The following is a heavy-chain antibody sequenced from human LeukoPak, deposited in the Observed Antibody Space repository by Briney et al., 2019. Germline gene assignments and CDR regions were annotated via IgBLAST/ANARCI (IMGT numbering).Heavy chain of an antibody. V-gene: IGHV4-39*07. Sequence: PSETLSLTCTVSGGSIRGSSHYWGWIRQPPGEGLEWIGIIYHSGTTYYNPSLKSRVTISVDTSKNQFSLKLSSVTAADTAVYYCARGGRPDYYYYYMDVWGKGTTVTVSS. CDR1: GGSIRGSSHY. CDR3: ARGGRPDYYYYYMDV. CDR2: IYHSGTT. J-gene: IGHJ6*03.